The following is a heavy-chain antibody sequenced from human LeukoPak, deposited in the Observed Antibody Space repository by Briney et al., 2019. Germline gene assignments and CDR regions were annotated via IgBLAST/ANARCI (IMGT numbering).Heavy chain of an antibody. CDR2: FDPEDGET. J-gene: IGHJ4*02. Sequence: ASVKVSCKVSGYTLTELSMHWVRQAPGKGLEWMGGFDPEDGETIYAQKFQGRVTMTEDTSTDTAYMELRSLRSDDTAVYYCARGDLNYDFWSGYSKPNYFDYWGQGTLVTVSS. D-gene: IGHD3-3*01. V-gene: IGHV1-24*01. CDR1: GYTLTELS. CDR3: ARGDLNYDFWSGYSKPNYFDY.